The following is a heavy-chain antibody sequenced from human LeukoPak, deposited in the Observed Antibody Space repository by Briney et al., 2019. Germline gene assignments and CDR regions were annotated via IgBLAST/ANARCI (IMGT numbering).Heavy chain of an antibody. J-gene: IGHJ4*02. CDR2: IYYSGST. CDR1: GGSISSYY. CDR3: LGYYYDSSGYYYVDY. V-gene: IGHV4-59*12. Sequence: SETLSLTCTVSGGSISSYYWSWIRQPPGKGLEWIGYIYYSGSTNYNPSLKSRVTISVDTSKNQFSLKLSSVTALDTAVYYCLGYYYDSSGYYYVDYWGQGTLVTVSS. D-gene: IGHD3-22*01.